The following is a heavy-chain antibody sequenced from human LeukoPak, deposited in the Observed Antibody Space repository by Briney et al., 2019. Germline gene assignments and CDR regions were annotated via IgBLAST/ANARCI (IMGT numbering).Heavy chain of an antibody. CDR3: AREGYEVDIVATA. J-gene: IGHJ5*02. CDR1: GFTFSSHR. Sequence: GGSLRLSCAASGFTFSSHRMSWVRPAPGKGLEWVANIKQDGSEKYYVDSVKGRFTISRDNAKNSLYLQMNSLRAEDTAVYYCAREGYEVDIVATAWGQGTLVTVSS. D-gene: IGHD5-12*01. V-gene: IGHV3-7*01. CDR2: IKQDGSEK.